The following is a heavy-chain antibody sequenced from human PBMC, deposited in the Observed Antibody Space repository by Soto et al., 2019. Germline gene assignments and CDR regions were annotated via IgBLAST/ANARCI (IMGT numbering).Heavy chain of an antibody. D-gene: IGHD3-22*01. J-gene: IGHJ3*02. CDR2: VSPILCIS. Sequence: SSVKVSCKASGCTFSSYAISLVRQAPGQGLEWIGGVSPILCISNYAQKFQGRVTTTADKSKSTAYMELSSLRSEDTAVYYGARSILEQVVVIDIGAFDIWGQGTMVTVSS. V-gene: IGHV1-69*10. CDR3: ARSILEQVVVIDIGAFDI. CDR1: GCTFSSYA.